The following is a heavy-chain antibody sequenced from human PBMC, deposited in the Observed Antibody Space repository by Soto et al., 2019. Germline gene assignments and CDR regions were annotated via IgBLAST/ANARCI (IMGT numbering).Heavy chain of an antibody. J-gene: IGHJ4*02. V-gene: IGHV4-30-4*01. D-gene: IGHD4-17*01. Sequence: SETLSLTCTVSGGSISSGDYYWSWIRQPPRKGLEWIGYIYYSGSTYYNPSLKSRVTISVDTSKNQFSLKLSSVTAADTAVYYCARDRSTTYGDYGFDYWGQGTLVTVSS. CDR3: ARDRSTTYGDYGFDY. CDR2: IYYSGST. CDR1: GGSISSGDYY.